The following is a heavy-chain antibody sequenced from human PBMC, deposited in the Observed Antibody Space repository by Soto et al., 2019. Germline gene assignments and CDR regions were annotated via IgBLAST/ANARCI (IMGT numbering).Heavy chain of an antibody. V-gene: IGHV1-69*13. D-gene: IGHD3-10*01. J-gene: IGHJ4*02. Sequence: SVKVSCKASGYTFTTYDMHWVRQAPGQGLEWMGGIIPIFGTANYAQKFQGRVTITADESTSTAYMELSSLRSEDTAFYYCATSYGSGYRAFDYWGQGALVT. CDR2: IIPIFGTA. CDR1: GYTFTTYD. CDR3: ATSYGSGYRAFDY.